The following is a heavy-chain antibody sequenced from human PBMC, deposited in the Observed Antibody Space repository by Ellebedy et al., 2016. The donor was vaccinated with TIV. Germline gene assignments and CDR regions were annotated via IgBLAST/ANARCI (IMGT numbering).Heavy chain of an antibody. V-gene: IGHV1-69*13. CDR3: ARANNHFDWFDP. CDR1: GVTFSRST. J-gene: IGHJ5*02. D-gene: IGHD1/OR15-1a*01. Sequence: ASVKVSCKASGVTFSRSTFNWVRQAPGQGLEWMGGIFPVSGTPEYAQRFQGRVIITADESTNTAYMELRSLESEDTAVYFCARANNHFDWFDPWGQGTLVTVAS. CDR2: IFPVSGTP.